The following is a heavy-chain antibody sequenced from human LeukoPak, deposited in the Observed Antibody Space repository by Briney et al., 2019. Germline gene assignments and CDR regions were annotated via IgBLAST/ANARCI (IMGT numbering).Heavy chain of an antibody. V-gene: IGHV4-39*01. D-gene: IGHD3-22*01. J-gene: IGHJ4*02. CDR3: ARRNYFDSSGYTY. CDR1: GGSINSSSYY. Sequence: SETLSLTCTVSGGSINSSSYYWGWIRQPPGKGLEWIGSIYYSVSTYYNPSLKSRVTISVDTSKNQFSLKLTSVTAADTAVYYCARRNYFDSSGYTYWGQGTLVTVSS. CDR2: IYYSVST.